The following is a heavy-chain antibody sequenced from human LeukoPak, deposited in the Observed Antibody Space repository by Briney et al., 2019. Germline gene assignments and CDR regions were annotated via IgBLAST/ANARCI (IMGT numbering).Heavy chain of an antibody. CDR1: GFTFSSYS. CDR2: IISSSSYI. CDR3: ARGGYYGYVWGSYRNDY. D-gene: IGHD3-16*02. V-gene: IGHV3-21*01. J-gene: IGHJ4*02. Sequence: GGSLRLSCAASGFTFSSYSMNWVRQAPGKGLEWVSSIISSSSYIYYADSVKGRFTISRDNAKNSLYLQMNRLRAEDTAVYYCARGGYYGYVWGSYRNDYWGRGTLVTVSS.